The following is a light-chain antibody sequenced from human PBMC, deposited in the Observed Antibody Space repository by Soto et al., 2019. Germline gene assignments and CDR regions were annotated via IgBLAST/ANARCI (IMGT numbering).Light chain of an antibody. Sequence: QAVVTQEPSLTVSPGGTVTLTCASSTGAVTSGYYPNWFQQKPEQAPRALIYSTSNKHSWTPARFSGSLLGGKAALTLSGXXXXXXXXXXCLLYYGGAQLGVFGTGTKVT. V-gene: IGLV7-43*01. J-gene: IGLJ1*01. CDR3: LLYYGGAQLGV. CDR2: STS. CDR1: TGAVTSGYY.